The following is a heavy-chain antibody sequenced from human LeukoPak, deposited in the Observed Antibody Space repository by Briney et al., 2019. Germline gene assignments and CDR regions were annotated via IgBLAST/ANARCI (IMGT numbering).Heavy chain of an antibody. Sequence: ASVKVSCKASGYTFTGYYMHWVRQAPGQGLEWMGWINPNSGGSKYAQKFQGRVTMTRDTSINTAYMEVIRLRSDDTAMYYCSRDPAQNAFDIWGPGTMVTVSS. CDR1: GYTFTGYY. J-gene: IGHJ3*02. V-gene: IGHV1-2*02. CDR2: INPNSGGS. CDR3: SRDPAQNAFDI.